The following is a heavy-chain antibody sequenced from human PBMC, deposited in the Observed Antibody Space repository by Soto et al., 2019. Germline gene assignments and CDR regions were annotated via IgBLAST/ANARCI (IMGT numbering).Heavy chain of an antibody. V-gene: IGHV4-61*01. Sequence: HSETLSLSCTVSGGSVSRGIYYWIWLRQPPGKGLDWIGYIYYSGSTNYNPSLKSRVTMSVDTSKNQFSLKLSSVTAADTAVYYCARDGGGYCSGGSCYHYYGMDVWGQGTTVTVSS. CDR1: GGSVSRGIYY. D-gene: IGHD2-15*01. CDR3: ARDGGGYCSGGSCYHYYGMDV. CDR2: IYYSGST. J-gene: IGHJ6*02.